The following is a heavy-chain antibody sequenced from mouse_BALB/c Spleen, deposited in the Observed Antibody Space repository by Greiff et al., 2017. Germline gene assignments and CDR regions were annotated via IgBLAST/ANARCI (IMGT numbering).Heavy chain of an antibody. CDR3: ARGEAWGTSYAMDY. CDR1: GFTFSSYA. Sequence: EVQRVESGGGLVKPGGSLKLSCAASGFTFSSYAMSWVRQTPEKRLEWVASISSGGSTYYPDSVKGRFTISRDNARNILYLQMSSLRSEDTAMYYCARGEAWGTSYAMDYWGQGTSVTVSS. D-gene: IGHD2-14*01. J-gene: IGHJ4*01. V-gene: IGHV5-6-5*01. CDR2: ISSGGST.